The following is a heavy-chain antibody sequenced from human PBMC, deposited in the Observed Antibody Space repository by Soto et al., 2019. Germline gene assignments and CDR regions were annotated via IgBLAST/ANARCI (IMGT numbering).Heavy chain of an antibody. CDR1: GESISSSSDY. Sequence: SETLCLTCIVSGESISSSSDYWGWIHQPAGKGLEWIGSIYDSGRTYYNPSYKSRGTISIDTSKNQFFLKLSSGTATDTAVYYCARQRPTVVTQGYFDLWGQGALVTVSS. CDR3: ARQRPTVVTQGYFDL. J-gene: IGHJ4*02. V-gene: IGHV4-39*01. CDR2: IYDSGRT. D-gene: IGHD2-21*02.